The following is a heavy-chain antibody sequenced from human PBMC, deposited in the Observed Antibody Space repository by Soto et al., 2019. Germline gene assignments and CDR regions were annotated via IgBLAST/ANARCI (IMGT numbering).Heavy chain of an antibody. CDR3: ARNQDNDFWNGYKNGFDP. J-gene: IGHJ5*02. D-gene: IGHD3-3*01. CDR2: ISAYNGNT. V-gene: IGHV1-18*01. Sequence: ASVKVSCKASGYTFTSYGISWVRQAPGQGXEGMGWISAYNGNTNYAQKLQVRVTMTTDTSTSTAYMELRSVRSDDTAVYYCARNQDNDFWNGYKNGFDPWGQGTLVTVSS. CDR1: GYTFTSYG.